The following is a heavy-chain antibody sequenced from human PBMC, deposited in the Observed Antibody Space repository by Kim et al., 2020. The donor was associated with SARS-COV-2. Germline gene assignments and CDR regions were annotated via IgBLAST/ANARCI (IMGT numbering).Heavy chain of an antibody. CDR1: GGSISSSSYY. CDR3: ARVRLWFGEHTGVDY. CDR2: IYYSGST. D-gene: IGHD3-10*01. Sequence: SETLSLTCTVSGGSISSSSYYWGWIRQPPGKGLEWIGSIYYSGSTYYNPSLKSRVTISVDTSKNQFSLKLSSVTAADTAVYFCARVRLWFGEHTGVDYWG. V-gene: IGHV4-39*07. J-gene: IGHJ4*01.